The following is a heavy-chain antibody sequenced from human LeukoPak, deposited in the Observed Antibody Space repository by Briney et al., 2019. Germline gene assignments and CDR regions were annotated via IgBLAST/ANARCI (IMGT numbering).Heavy chain of an antibody. V-gene: IGHV3-21*01. Sequence: GGSLRLSCAASGFTFSSYSMNWVRQAPGKGLEWVSSISSSSSDIYYADSVKGRFTISRDNAKNSLYLQMNSLRAEDTAVYYCARVPYPYSSSWYYFDYWGQGTLVTVSS. CDR3: ARVPYPYSSSWYYFDY. D-gene: IGHD6-13*01. J-gene: IGHJ4*02. CDR2: ISSSSSDI. CDR1: GFTFSSYS.